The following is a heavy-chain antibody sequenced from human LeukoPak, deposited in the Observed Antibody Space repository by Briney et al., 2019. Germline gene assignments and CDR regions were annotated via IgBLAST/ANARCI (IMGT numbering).Heavy chain of an antibody. CDR2: IWYDGSNK. D-gene: IGHD3-22*01. CDR3: ARSYYYDSSGYYQYFDY. Sequence: GGSLRLSCAASGFTFSSYGMHWVRQAPGKGLEWVAVIWYDGSNKYYADSVKGRFTISRDNSKNTLYLQMNSLRAEDTAVYYCARSYYYDSSGYYQYFDYWGQGTLVTVSS. CDR1: GFTFSSYG. V-gene: IGHV3-33*01. J-gene: IGHJ4*02.